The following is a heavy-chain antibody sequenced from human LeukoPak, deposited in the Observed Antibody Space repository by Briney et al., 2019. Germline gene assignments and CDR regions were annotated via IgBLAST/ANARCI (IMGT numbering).Heavy chain of an antibody. CDR2: IDYSGST. CDR1: GGSISSYY. Sequence: SETLSLTCTVSGGSISSYYWSWIRQPPGKGLEWIGYIDYSGSTNYNPSLKSRVTISVDTSKNQFSLNLSSVTAADTAVYYCVRHIPHGGGLDYWGQGTLVTVSS. J-gene: IGHJ4*02. V-gene: IGHV4-59*08. D-gene: IGHD2-15*01. CDR3: VRHIPHGGGLDY.